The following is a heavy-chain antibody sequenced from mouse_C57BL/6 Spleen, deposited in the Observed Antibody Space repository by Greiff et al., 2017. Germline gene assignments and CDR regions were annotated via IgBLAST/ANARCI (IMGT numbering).Heavy chain of an antibody. Sequence: VQLQQPGAELVRPGTSVKLSCKASGYTFTSYWMHWVKQRPGQGLEWIGVIDPSDSYTNYNQKFKGKATLSVDTSSSTAYMQLSSLTSEDSAVYYCASNYGNAMDYWGQGTSVTVSS. CDR2: IDPSDSYT. J-gene: IGHJ4*01. CDR1: GYTFTSYW. CDR3: ASNYGNAMDY. V-gene: IGHV1-59*01. D-gene: IGHD1-1*01.